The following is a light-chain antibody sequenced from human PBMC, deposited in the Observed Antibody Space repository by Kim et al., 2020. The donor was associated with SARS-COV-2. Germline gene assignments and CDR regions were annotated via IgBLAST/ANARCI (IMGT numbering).Light chain of an antibody. CDR3: QQYHTHST. CDR1: QSFQNW. CDR2: KAF. J-gene: IGKJ1*01. Sequence: PASVGDTVNITCRDSQSFQNWLAGYQQEPGQVPRLLIEKAFNLQYGVPARFSGSSSGTEFTLTITTLQPDDFATYYCQQYHTHSTFGQGTKVDIK. V-gene: IGKV1-5*03.